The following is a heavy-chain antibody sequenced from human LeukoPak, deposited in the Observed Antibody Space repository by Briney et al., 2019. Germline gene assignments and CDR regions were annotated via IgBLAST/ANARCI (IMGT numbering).Heavy chain of an antibody. D-gene: IGHD5-18*01. CDR3: AREGGSSYGYAYH. Sequence: ASVKVSCKASGYTFTSYYMHWVRQAPGQGLEWMGWINPHSGDTNYAHKFQGRVTMTRDTSISIVYMELSSLKSDDTAVYYCAREGGSSYGYAYHWGQGTLVTVSS. J-gene: IGHJ5*02. CDR2: INPHSGDT. V-gene: IGHV1-2*07. CDR1: GYTFTSYY.